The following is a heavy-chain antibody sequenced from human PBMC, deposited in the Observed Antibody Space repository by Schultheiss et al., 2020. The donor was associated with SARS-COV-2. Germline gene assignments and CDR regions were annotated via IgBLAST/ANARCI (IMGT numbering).Heavy chain of an antibody. CDR3: ARALALGVRYFDL. D-gene: IGHD3-3*02. Sequence: GGSLRLSCAASGFTFSSYAMHWVRQAPGKGLEWVSSISSSSSYIYYADSVKGRFTISRDNAKNSLYLQMNSLRAEDTAVYYCARALALGVRYFDLWGRGTLVTVSS. V-gene: IGHV3-21*01. CDR1: GFTFSSYA. CDR2: ISSSSSYI. J-gene: IGHJ2*01.